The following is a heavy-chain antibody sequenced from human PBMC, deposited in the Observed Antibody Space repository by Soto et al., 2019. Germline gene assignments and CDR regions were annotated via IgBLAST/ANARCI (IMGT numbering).Heavy chain of an antibody. CDR2: ITPYNGNT. D-gene: IGHD3-16*01. CDR3: ARPMGLQLLEFCLSF. J-gene: IGHJ4*02. CDR1: GYTFSDYG. V-gene: IGHV1-18*01. Sequence: QVQLVQSGVEVKKPGASVRVSCKASGYTFSDYGITWVRQAPGQGLEWMGWITPYNGNTKYAQKFQGRITMTTDTSTNTAYMELRSLTSDGTSIYYCARPMGLQLLEFCLSFWGLGTLVTVS.